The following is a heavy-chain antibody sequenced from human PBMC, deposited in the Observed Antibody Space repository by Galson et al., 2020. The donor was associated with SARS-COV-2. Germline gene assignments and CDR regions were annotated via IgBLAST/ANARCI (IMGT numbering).Heavy chain of an antibody. Sequence: SQTLSLTCTVSGGSISSGGYYWSWIRQHPGKGLEWIGYIYYSGSTYYNPSLKSRVTISVDTSKNQFSLKLSSVTAADTAVYYCARGILGYCSSTSCYRSPYCDYWGQGTLVTVSS. J-gene: IGHJ4*02. D-gene: IGHD2-2*02. CDR3: ARGILGYCSSTSCYRSPYCDY. CDR2: IYYSGST. CDR1: GGSISSGGYY. V-gene: IGHV4-31*03.